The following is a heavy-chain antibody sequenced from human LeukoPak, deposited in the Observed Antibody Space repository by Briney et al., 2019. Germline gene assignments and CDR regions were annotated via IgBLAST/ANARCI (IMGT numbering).Heavy chain of an antibody. V-gene: IGHV4-39*07. CDR3: ARDAGQKTSIAARAGFDC. Sequence: SETLSLTCTVSGGSISSSSYYWGWIRQPPGKGLEWIGSIYYSGSTYYNPSLKSRVTISVDTSKNQFSLKLSSVTAADTAVYYCARDAGQKTSIAARAGFDCWGQGTLVTVSS. CDR1: GGSISSSSYY. J-gene: IGHJ4*02. D-gene: IGHD6-6*01. CDR2: IYYSGST.